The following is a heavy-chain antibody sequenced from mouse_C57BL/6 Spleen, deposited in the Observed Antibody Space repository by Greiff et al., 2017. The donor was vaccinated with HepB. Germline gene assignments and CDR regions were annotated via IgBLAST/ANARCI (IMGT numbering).Heavy chain of an antibody. J-gene: IGHJ4*01. V-gene: IGHV5-17*01. D-gene: IGHD2-5*01. CDR3: ARAGDYSNLYAMDY. Sequence: EVKLQESGGGLVKPGGSLKLSCAASGFTFSDYGMHWVRQAPEKGLEWVAYISSGSSTIYYADTVKGRFTISRDNAKNTLFLQMTSLRSEDTAMYYCARAGDYSNLYAMDYWGQGTSVTVSS. CDR2: ISSGSSTI. CDR1: GFTFSDYG.